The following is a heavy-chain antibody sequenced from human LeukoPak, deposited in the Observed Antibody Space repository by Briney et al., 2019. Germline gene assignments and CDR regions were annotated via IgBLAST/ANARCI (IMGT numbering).Heavy chain of an antibody. V-gene: IGHV3-23*01. CDR2: ISGSGGST. CDR1: GFTFSDYY. J-gene: IGHJ4*02. CDR3: AKDSWIGYSSSSAFDY. D-gene: IGHD6-6*01. Sequence: PGGSLRLSCAASGFTFSDYYMSWIRQAPGKGLEWVSAISGSGGSTYYADSVKGRFTISRDNSKNPLYLQMNSLRAEDTAVYYCAKDSWIGYSSSSAFDYWGQGTLVTVSS.